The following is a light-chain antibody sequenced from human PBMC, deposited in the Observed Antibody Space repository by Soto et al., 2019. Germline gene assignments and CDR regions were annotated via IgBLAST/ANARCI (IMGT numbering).Light chain of an antibody. CDR3: QQYGSSPPTWT. CDR1: QSVSSSY. V-gene: IGKV3-20*01. CDR2: GAS. J-gene: IGKJ1*01. Sequence: EIVLTQSPDTLSLSPGERATLSCRASQSVSSSYLAWYQKKPGQAPRLLIYGASSRATGIPDRFSGSGSGTDFTLTISRLEPGDFAVYYCQQYGSSPPTWTFGQGTKVEIK.